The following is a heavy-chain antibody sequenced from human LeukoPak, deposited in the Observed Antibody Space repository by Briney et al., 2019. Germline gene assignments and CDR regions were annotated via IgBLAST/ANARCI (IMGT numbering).Heavy chain of an antibody. CDR3: TRRYNYDSSGYYYVRDAFDI. D-gene: IGHD3-22*01. CDR2: IRSKAYGGTT. J-gene: IGHJ3*02. V-gene: IGHV3-49*04. CDR1: GFTFGDYV. Sequence: GRSLRLSCTASGFTFGDYVMSWVRQAPGKGLEWVGFIRSKAYGGTTKNAACVKGRFTISRDDSRSIAYLQMNSLKTEDTAVYYCTRRYNYDSSGYYYVRDAFDIWGQGTMVTVSS.